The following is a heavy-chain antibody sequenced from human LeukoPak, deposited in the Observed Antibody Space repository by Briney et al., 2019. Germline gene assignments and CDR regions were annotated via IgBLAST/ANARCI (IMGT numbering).Heavy chain of an antibody. J-gene: IGHJ6*02. CDR1: GFTFSSYG. Sequence: PGGSLRLSCAASGFTFSSYGMHWVRQAPGKGLEWVAVISYDGSNKYYADSVKGRFTISRDNSKNTLYLQMNSLRAEDTAVYYCAKEAVTSYYYYGMDVWGQGTTVTVSS. V-gene: IGHV3-30*18. CDR2: ISYDGSNK. CDR3: AKEAVTSYYYYGMDV. D-gene: IGHD4-17*01.